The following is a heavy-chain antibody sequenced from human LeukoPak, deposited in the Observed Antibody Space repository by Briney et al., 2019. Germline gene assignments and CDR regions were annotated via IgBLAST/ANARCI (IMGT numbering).Heavy chain of an antibody. CDR1: GGSISSYY. CDR3: ARHSQDPRSGPSLDY. V-gene: IGHV4-39*01. J-gene: IGHJ4*01. D-gene: IGHD2-15*01. CDR2: IYYSGST. Sequence: SETLSLTCTVSGGSISSYYWSWIRQPPGKGLEWIGSIYYSGSTYYNPSLKSRVTISVDTSKNQFSLKLSSVTAADTTLYYCARHSQDPRSGPSLDYCGHGTLVTASS.